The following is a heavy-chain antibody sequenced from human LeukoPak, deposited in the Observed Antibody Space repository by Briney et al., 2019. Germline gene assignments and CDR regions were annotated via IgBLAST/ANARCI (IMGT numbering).Heavy chain of an antibody. CDR3: ARVGGSGMGYYFDY. D-gene: IGHD3-10*01. J-gene: IGHJ4*02. CDR2: IHYPGST. V-gene: IGHV4-59*08. Sequence: SETLSLTCTVSGASISSNYWSWIRQPPGKGLEWIAYIHYPGSTIYNPSLKSRVTISVDASKKQLSLKVTSATAADTAVYYCARVGGSGMGYYFDYWGQGTLVTVSS. CDR1: GASISSNY.